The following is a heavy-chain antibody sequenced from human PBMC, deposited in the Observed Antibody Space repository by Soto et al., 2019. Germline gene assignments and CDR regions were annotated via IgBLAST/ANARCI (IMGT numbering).Heavy chain of an antibody. D-gene: IGHD6-13*01. CDR1: GFTFSSYA. J-gene: IGHJ4*02. V-gene: IGHV3-30-3*01. Sequence: QVQLVESGGGVVQPGRSLRLSCAASGFTFSSYAMHWVRQAPGKGLEWVAVISYDGSNKYYADSVKGRFTISRDNSKNTLYLQMNSLRAEDTAVYYCAGEQQLVGFDYWGQGTLVTVSS. CDR2: ISYDGSNK. CDR3: AGEQQLVGFDY.